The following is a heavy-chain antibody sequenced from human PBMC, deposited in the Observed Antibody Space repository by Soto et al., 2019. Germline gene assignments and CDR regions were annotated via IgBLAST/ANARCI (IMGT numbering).Heavy chain of an antibody. V-gene: IGHV3-23*01. CDR1: GFTFSSYA. CDR2: ISGSGGST. J-gene: IGHJ5*02. Sequence: RRLSCAASGFTFSSYAMSWVRQAPGKGLEWVSGISGSGGSTYYADSVKGRFTISRDNSKNTLYLQMNSLRAEDTAVYYCAKSLTTAQEFDPWGQGTLVTVSS. D-gene: IGHD4-4*01. CDR3: AKSLTTAQEFDP.